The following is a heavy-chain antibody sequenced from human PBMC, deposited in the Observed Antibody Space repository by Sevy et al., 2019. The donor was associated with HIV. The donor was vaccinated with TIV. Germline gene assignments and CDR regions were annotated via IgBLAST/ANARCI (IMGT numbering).Heavy chain of an antibody. V-gene: IGHV1-58*02. J-gene: IGHJ6*02. CDR2: IVVGSGNT. Sequence: ASVKVSCKASGFTVSSSAMQWVRQARGQRLEWIGWIVVGSGNTNYAQKFQERVTITRDMSTSTAYMELSSLRSEDTAVYYCAAGGTIYYYYGMDVWGQGTTVTVSS. D-gene: IGHD2-15*01. CDR1: GFTVSSSA. CDR3: AAGGTIYYYYGMDV.